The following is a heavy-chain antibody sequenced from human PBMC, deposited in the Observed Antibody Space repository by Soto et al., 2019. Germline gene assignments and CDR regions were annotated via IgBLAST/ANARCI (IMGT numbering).Heavy chain of an antibody. CDR1: GYTFTSYA. CDR2: INAVNGNT. Sequence: ASVKVSCKASGYTFTSYAMHWVLQAPGQRLEWMGWINAVNGNTKYSQKFQGRITITRDTSASTAYMELSSLRSEDTAVYYCASERSAGYSSSWYGNYYYYGMDVWGQGTTVTVSS. V-gene: IGHV1-3*01. D-gene: IGHD6-13*01. J-gene: IGHJ6*02. CDR3: ASERSAGYSSSWYGNYYYYGMDV.